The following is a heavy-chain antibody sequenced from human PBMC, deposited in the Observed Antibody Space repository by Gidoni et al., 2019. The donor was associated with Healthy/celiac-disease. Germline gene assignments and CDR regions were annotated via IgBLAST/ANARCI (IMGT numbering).Heavy chain of an antibody. Sequence: EWIGEINHSGSTNYNPSLKSRVTISVDTSKNQFSLKLSSVTAADTAVYYCARADDYGGNAGAFDIRGQGTMVTVSS. J-gene: IGHJ3*02. CDR3: ARADDYGGNAGAFDI. V-gene: IGHV4-34*01. CDR2: INHSGST. D-gene: IGHD4-17*01.